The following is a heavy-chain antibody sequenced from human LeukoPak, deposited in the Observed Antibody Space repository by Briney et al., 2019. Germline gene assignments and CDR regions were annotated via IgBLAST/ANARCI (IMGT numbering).Heavy chain of an antibody. D-gene: IGHD3-3*01. Sequence: SETLSLTCAVYGGSFSGYYWSWIRQPPGKGLEWIGEISHSGSTNYNPSLKSRVTISVDTSKNQFSLKLSSVTAADTAVYYCARQTRFGVVIEYNWFDPWGQGTLVTVSS. CDR1: GGSFSGYY. CDR2: ISHSGST. J-gene: IGHJ5*02. CDR3: ARQTRFGVVIEYNWFDP. V-gene: IGHV4-34*01.